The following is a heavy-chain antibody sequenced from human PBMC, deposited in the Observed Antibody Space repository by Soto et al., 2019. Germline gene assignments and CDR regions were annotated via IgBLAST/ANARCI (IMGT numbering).Heavy chain of an antibody. CDR1: GGSVSSGSYY. CDR3: ARGCVTMVRGVIISFRYYYMDV. CDR2: IYYSGST. J-gene: IGHJ6*03. D-gene: IGHD3-10*01. V-gene: IGHV4-61*01. Sequence: SETLSLTCTVSGGSVSSGSYYWSWIRQPPGKGLEWIGYIYYSGSTNYNPSLKSRVTISVDTSKNQFSLKLSSVTAADTAVYYCARGCVTMVRGVIISFRYYYMDVWGKGTTVTVSS.